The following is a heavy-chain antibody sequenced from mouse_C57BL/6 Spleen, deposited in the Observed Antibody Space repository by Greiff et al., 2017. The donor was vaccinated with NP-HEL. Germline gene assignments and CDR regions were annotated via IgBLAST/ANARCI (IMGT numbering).Heavy chain of an antibody. Sequence: VKLVESGAELVRPGASVTLSCKASGYTFTDYEMHWVKQTPVHGLEWIGAIDPETGGTAYNQKFKGKAILTADKSSSTAYMELRSLTSEDSAVYYCTRLDWYFDVWGTGTTVTVSS. CDR1: GYTFTDYE. V-gene: IGHV1-15*01. CDR2: IDPETGGT. J-gene: IGHJ1*03. CDR3: TRLDWYFDV.